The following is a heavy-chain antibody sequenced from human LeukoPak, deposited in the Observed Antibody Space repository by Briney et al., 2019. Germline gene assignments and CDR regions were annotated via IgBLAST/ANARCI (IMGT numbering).Heavy chain of an antibody. V-gene: IGHV1-46*01. Sequence: ASVKVSCKASGYTFTSYYMHWVRQAPGQGLEWMGIINPSGGSTSYAQKFQGRVTMTRDTSTSTVYMELSSLRSEDTAVYYCARDEPHCSGGSCYSRAIYFQHWGQGTLVTVSS. CDR3: ARDEPHCSGGSCYSRAIYFQH. CDR1: GYTFTSYY. J-gene: IGHJ1*01. D-gene: IGHD2-15*01. CDR2: INPSGGST.